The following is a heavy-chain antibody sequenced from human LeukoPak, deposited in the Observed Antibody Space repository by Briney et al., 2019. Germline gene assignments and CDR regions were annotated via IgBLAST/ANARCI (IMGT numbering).Heavy chain of an antibody. CDR2: IKSKTDGGTT. J-gene: IGHJ4*02. V-gene: IGHV3-15*01. Sequence: GGSLRLSCAASGFTFSNAWMSWVCQAPGKGLEGVGRIKSKTDGGTTDYAAPVKGRFTISRDDSKNTLSLQLNSLKTEDTAVYYCTTGDYYDTWFWGQGILVTVSS. CDR3: TTGDYYDTWF. D-gene: IGHD3-22*01. CDR1: GFTFSNAW.